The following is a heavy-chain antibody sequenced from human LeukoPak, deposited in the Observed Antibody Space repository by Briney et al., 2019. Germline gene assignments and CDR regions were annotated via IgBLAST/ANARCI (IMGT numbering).Heavy chain of an antibody. CDR1: GGSISSSSYY. Sequence: SETLSLTCTVSGGSISSSSYYWGWIRQPPGKGLEWIGSIYYSGSTYYNPSLKSRVTISVDTSKNQFSLKLSSVTAADTDVYYCARHKWPNRGAFDIWGQGTMVTVSS. J-gene: IGHJ3*02. CDR3: ARHKWPNRGAFDI. V-gene: IGHV4-39*01. CDR2: IYYSGST. D-gene: IGHD5-12*01.